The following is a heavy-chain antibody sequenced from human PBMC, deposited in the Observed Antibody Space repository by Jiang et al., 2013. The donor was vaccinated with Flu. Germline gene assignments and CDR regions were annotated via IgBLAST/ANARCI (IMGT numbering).Heavy chain of an antibody. CDR3: AKEGYSSSRFDY. Sequence: ASGFTFSSYGMHWVRQAPGKGLEWVAVISYDGSNKYYADSVKGRFTISRDNSKNTLYLQMNSLRAEDTAVYYCAKEGYSSSRFDYWGQGTLVTVSS. J-gene: IGHJ4*02. V-gene: IGHV3-30*18. CDR2: ISYDGSNK. CDR1: GFTFSSYG. D-gene: IGHD6-13*01.